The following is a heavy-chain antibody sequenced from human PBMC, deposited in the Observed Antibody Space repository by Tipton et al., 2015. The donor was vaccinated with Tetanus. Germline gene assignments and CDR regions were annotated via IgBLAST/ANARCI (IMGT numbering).Heavy chain of an antibody. CDR1: GFTFSSYS. J-gene: IGHJ3*02. D-gene: IGHD3-22*01. CDR3: ARDVGAYYYDSSGYWVGNVNDAFDI. V-gene: IGHV3-21*01. CDR2: ISSSSSYI. Sequence: SLRLSCAASGFTFSSYSMNWVRQAPGKGLEWVSSISSSSSYIYYADSVKGRFTISRDNAKNSLYLQMNSLRAEDTAVYYCARDVGAYYYDSSGYWVGNVNDAFDIWGQGTMVTVSS.